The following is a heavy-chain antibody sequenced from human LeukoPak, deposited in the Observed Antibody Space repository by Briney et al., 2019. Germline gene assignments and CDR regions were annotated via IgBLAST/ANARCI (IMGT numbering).Heavy chain of an antibody. D-gene: IGHD6-19*01. J-gene: IGHJ5*02. CDR1: GFTFSSYG. CDR2: TSYDGSNE. CDR3: ARVPKYSSAPAT. V-gene: IGHV3-30*03. Sequence: GRSLRLSCAASGFTFSSYGMHWVRQAPGKGLEWVAVTSYDGSNEYYADSVKGRFTISRDTSKNTLYLQMNSLRVEDTAVYYCARVPKYSSAPATWGQGTLVTVSS.